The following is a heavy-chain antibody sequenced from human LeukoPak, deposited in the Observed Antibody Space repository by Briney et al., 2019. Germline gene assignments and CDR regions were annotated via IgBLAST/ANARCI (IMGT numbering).Heavy chain of an antibody. CDR2: IYTSGST. Sequence: SETLSLTCTVSGGSISGYYWSWIRQPAGKGLEWIGRIYTSGSTNYNPSLKSRVTMSVDTSNNQFSLKLTSVTAADTAVYYCARKTKGAYDFDYWGQGTLVTVSS. D-gene: IGHD1-1*01. V-gene: IGHV4-4*07. J-gene: IGHJ4*02. CDR3: ARKTKGAYDFDY. CDR1: GGSISGYY.